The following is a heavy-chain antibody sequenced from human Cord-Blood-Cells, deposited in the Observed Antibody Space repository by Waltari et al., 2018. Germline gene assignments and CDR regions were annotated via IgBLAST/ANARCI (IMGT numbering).Heavy chain of an antibody. Sequence: QVQLQESGPGLVKPSQTLSLTCTVSGGSISSCGYYWSWFRQHPGKGLEWIGYIYYSGSTYYNPSLKSRVTISVDTSKNQFSLKLSSVTAADTAVYYCAREGARYSSFDYWGQGTLVTVSS. CDR1: GGSISSCGYY. D-gene: IGHD6-13*01. J-gene: IGHJ4*02. CDR3: AREGARYSSFDY. V-gene: IGHV4-31*03. CDR2: IYYSGST.